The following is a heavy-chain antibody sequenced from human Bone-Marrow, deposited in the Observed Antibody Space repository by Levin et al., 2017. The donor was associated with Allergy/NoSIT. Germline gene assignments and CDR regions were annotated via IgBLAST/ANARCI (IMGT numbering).Heavy chain of an antibody. CDR3: ARGLYTFRGVLEQNDAFDI. V-gene: IGHV1-69*04. Sequence: KISCKASGGTFSSYAISWVRQAPGQGLEWMGRIIPILGIANYAQKFQGRVTITADKSTSTAYMELSSLRSEDTAVYYCARGLYTFRGVLEQNDAFDIWGQGTMVTVSS. CDR1: GGTFSSYA. J-gene: IGHJ3*02. D-gene: IGHD3-10*01. CDR2: IIPILGIA.